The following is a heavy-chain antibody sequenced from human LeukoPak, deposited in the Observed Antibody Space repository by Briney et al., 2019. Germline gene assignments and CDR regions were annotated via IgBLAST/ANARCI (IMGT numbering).Heavy chain of an antibody. Sequence: SETLSLACTVSGGSISSYYWSWIRQPPGKGLEWIGEINHSGSTNYNPSLKSRVTMSLDTSKNHFSLKLNSVIAADTAVYYCARGGTAGLYFWGQGILVTISS. D-gene: IGHD1/OR15-1a*01. V-gene: IGHV4-34*01. J-gene: IGHJ4*02. CDR3: ARGGTAGLYF. CDR2: INHSGST. CDR1: GGSISSYY.